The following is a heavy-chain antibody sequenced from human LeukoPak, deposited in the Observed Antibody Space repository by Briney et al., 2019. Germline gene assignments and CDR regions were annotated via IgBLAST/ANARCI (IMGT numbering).Heavy chain of an antibody. D-gene: IGHD3-10*01. CDR3: ARGLPFYYGSGSYYDY. CDR2: IYSGGST. Sequence: GGSLRLSCAASGFTVSSNYMSWVRQAPGKGLEWVSVIYSGGSTYYADSVKGRFTISRDNSKNTLYLQMNSPRAEDTAVYYCARGLPFYYGSGSYYDYWGQGTLVTVSS. CDR1: GFTVSSNY. V-gene: IGHV3-66*01. J-gene: IGHJ4*02.